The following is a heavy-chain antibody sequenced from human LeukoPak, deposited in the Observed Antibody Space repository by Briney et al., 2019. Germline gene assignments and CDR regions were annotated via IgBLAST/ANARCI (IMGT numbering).Heavy chain of an antibody. D-gene: IGHD3-10*01. Sequence: SESLSLTCPVSDYSIRNYFWSWIRQPPGKGLEWIGYISYSGTTNYNPSLKSRVTISVDTSNNQLSLKLPSVTAADTAVYYCARVTRSGGPFDYWGQETLVTVSS. J-gene: IGHJ4*02. CDR2: ISYSGTT. V-gene: IGHV4-59*01. CDR3: ARVTRSGGPFDY. CDR1: DYSIRNYF.